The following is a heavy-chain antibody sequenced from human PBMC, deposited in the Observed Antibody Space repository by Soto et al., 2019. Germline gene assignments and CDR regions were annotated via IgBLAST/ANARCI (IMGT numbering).Heavy chain of an antibody. CDR2: LTGSGGTT. J-gene: IGHJ4*02. CDR1: GFTFSGYS. Sequence: GGSLSLSWAASGFTFSGYSMSWGVQAPGKGLEWVSGLTGSGGTTFYADSVKGRFTISRDNSSNTLYLEINSLRAEDTAVYYCAKQRADFGSGSDTYYFDYWGQGTLVTVSS. D-gene: IGHD3-10*01. CDR3: AKQRADFGSGSDTYYFDY. V-gene: IGHV3-23*01.